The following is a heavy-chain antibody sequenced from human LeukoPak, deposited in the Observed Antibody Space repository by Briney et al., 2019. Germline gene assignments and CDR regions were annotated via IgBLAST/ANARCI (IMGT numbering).Heavy chain of an antibody. CDR3: ARYSSGSFDFDY. CDR2: MNPNSGNT. CDR1: GYTFTSYD. D-gene: IGHD6-19*01. V-gene: IGHV1-8*01. Sequence: ASVKVSCKASGYTFTSYDINWVRQATGQGLEWMGWMNPNSGNTGYAQKFQGRVTMTRNTSISTAYMELGSLRSEDTAVYYCARYSSGSFDFDYWGQGTLVTVSS. J-gene: IGHJ4*02.